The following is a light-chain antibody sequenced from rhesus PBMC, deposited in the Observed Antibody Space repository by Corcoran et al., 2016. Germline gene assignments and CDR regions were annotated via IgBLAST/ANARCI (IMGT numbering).Light chain of an antibody. CDR3: QQYSSRPYS. V-gene: IGKV1-22*01. CDR2: KAS. J-gene: IGKJ2*01. CDR1: QGISSW. Sequence: DIQMTQSPSSLSASVGDTVTITCRASQGISSWLAWYQQKPGKAPKLLIYKASSLQSWDPSRFSGSGSGTDFTLTISSLQSEDFATYYCQQYSSRPYSFGQGTKVEIK.